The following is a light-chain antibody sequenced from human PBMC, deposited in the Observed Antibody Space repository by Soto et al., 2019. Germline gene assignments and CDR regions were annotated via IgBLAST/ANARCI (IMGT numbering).Light chain of an antibody. V-gene: IGLV2-23*01. Sequence: QSALTHPASVSGSPGQSITISCTGTSSDVGSYNLVSWYQQHPGKAPKLMIYEGSKRPSGVSNRFSGSKSGNTASLTISGLQAEDEADYYCCSYAGSSTLNYVFGTGTKVTVL. CDR1: SSDVGSYNL. CDR2: EGS. CDR3: CSYAGSSTLNYV. J-gene: IGLJ1*01.